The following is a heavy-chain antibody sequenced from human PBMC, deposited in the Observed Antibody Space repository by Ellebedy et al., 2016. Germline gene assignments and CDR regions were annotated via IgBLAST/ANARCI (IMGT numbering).Heavy chain of an antibody. CDR1: GDSISSPLYF. V-gene: IGHV4-39*01. J-gene: IGHJ4*02. CDR3: VRRTGAAAGPRWN. CDR2: VYYSGST. Sequence: SETLSLTCTVSGDSISSPLYFWGWIRQPPGTGLEWIGSVYYSGSTYYNPSLKSRVTISMDTSKNQFSLNLSAVTAADTAFYYCVRRTGAAAGPRWNWGQGTLVTVSS. D-gene: IGHD6-13*01.